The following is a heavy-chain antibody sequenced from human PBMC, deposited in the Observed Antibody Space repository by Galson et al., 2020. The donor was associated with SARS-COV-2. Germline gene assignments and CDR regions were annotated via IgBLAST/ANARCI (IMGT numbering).Heavy chain of an antibody. CDR2: IYYSGST. CDR3: ARAITIFGVVIANFDY. CDR1: GGSISSGGYY. D-gene: IGHD3-3*01. V-gene: IGHV4-31*03. Sequence: ETSETLSLTCTVSGGSISSGGYYWSWIRQHPGKGLEWIGYIYYSGSTYYNPSLKSRVTISVDTSKNQFSLKLSSVTAADTAVYYCARAITIFGVVIANFDYWGQGILVTVSS. J-gene: IGHJ4*02.